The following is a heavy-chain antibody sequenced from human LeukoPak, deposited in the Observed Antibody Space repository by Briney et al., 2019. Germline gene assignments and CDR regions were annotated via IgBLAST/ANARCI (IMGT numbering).Heavy chain of an antibody. D-gene: IGHD6-6*01. Sequence: PGGSLRLSCAASGFTVSSNYMSWVRQAPGKGLEWVSVIYSGGSTYYADSVKGRFTISRGNSKNTLYLQMNSLRAEDTAVYYCAKGITLVPFDYSGQGTLVTVSS. J-gene: IGHJ4*02. V-gene: IGHV3-53*01. CDR3: AKGITLVPFDY. CDR2: IYSGGST. CDR1: GFTVSSNY.